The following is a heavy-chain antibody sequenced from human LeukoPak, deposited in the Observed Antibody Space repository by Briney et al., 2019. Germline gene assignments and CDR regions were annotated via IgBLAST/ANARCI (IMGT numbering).Heavy chain of an antibody. CDR1: GGTCNGYY. CDR3: ARGPDVYSSSWYGGGMDV. D-gene: IGHD6-13*01. CDR2: INQSGSS. Sequence: RASVTLSLNSAGYGGTCNGYYWSWMGQAPGNELKWIGKINQSGSSNYYPFFKSTVTISGDTSKYQFSLKLSPVTAADTAVYYCARGPDVYSSSWYGGGMDVWGQGTTVTVSS. J-gene: IGHJ6*02. V-gene: IGHV4-34*01.